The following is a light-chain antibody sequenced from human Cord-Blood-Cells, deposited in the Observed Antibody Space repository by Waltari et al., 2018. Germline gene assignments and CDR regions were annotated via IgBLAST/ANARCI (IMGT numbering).Light chain of an antibody. V-gene: IGKV1-39*01. CDR2: AAS. CDR3: QQSYSTPYS. CDR1: QSISSY. J-gene: IGKJ2*03. Sequence: DIQMTQSPSSLSASVGDRVTITCRASQSISSYLNWYQQKPGKAPKLLIYAASSLQSGVPSRFSCSGSGTDFTLTISSLQPEAFATYYCQQSYSTPYSFGQGTKLEIK.